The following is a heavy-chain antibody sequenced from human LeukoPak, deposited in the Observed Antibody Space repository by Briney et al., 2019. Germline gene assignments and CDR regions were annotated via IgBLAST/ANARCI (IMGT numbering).Heavy chain of an antibody. J-gene: IGHJ5*02. D-gene: IGHD2-2*01. CDR1: GFTFSSYA. CDR2: ISYDGSNK. Sequence: PGGSLRLSCAASGFTFSSYAMHWVRQAPGKGLEWVAVISYDGSNKYYADSVKGRFTISRDNSKNTLYLQMNSLRAEDTAVYYCAREGCSSTSCYWSSGWFDPWGQGTLVTVSS. V-gene: IGHV3-30*01. CDR3: AREGCSSTSCYWSSGWFDP.